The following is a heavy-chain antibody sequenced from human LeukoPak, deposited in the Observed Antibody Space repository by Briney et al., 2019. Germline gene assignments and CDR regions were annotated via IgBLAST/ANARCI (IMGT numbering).Heavy chain of an antibody. D-gene: IGHD3-10*01. Sequence: GASVKVSCKASGGTFSSYAISWVRQAPGQGLEWMGGIIPTFVTADYAQKFQGRVTITTDESTSTAYMELSSLRSEDTAVYYCARGGYYYGSGSYAYYYYYMDVWGKGTTVTVSS. V-gene: IGHV1-69*05. CDR1: GGTFSSYA. CDR3: ARGGYYYGSGSYAYYYYYMDV. CDR2: IIPTFVTA. J-gene: IGHJ6*03.